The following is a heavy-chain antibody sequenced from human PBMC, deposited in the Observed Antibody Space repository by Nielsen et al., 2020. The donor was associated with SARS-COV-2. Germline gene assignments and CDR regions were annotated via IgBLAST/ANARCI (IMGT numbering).Heavy chain of an antibody. D-gene: IGHD3-10*01. CDR3: AKGDQDYYGSGSYL. CDR2: INWNGGST. V-gene: IGHV3-20*04. Sequence: GESLKISCAASGFTFDDYAMHWVRQAPGKGLEWVSGINWNGGSTGYADSVKGQFTISRDNAKNSLYLQMNSLRAEDTALYYCAKGDQDYYGSGSYLWGQGTLVTVSS. J-gene: IGHJ4*02. CDR1: GFTFDDYA.